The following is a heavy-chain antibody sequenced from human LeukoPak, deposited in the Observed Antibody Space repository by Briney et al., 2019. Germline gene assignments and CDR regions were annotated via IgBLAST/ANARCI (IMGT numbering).Heavy chain of an antibody. J-gene: IGHJ5*02. CDR1: GFTFSSYW. Sequence: GGSLRLSCVASGFTFSSYWMTWVRQAPGKGLEWVANIKQDGSEKHFVDSVRGRFTISRDNAKDSLYLQMNSLRAEDTAVYYCVRGSSGTVVRGVAWAWFDPWGQGTLVTVSS. V-gene: IGHV3-7*05. CDR2: IKQDGSEK. D-gene: IGHD3-10*01. CDR3: VRGSSGTVVRGVAWAWFDP.